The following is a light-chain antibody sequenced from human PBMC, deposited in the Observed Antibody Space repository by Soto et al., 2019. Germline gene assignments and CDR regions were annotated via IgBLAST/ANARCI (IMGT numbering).Light chain of an antibody. V-gene: IGKV3-20*01. CDR2: GAS. CDR1: QTIDNTF. Sequence: EIVMTQSPATLSLSPGERATLSCRASQTIDNTFAWYQQKPGQAPRLLIYGASSRATGIPDRFSGSGSGTDFTLTIDRLEPADFAVYHCQHYGTTPLTFGGGTKVDIK. CDR3: QHYGTTPLT. J-gene: IGKJ4*01.